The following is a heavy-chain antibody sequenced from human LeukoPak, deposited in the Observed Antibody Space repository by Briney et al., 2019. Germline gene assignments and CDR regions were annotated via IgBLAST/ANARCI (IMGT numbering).Heavy chain of an antibody. Sequence: GGSLRLSCAASGFTFSSYAMSWVRQAPGKGLEWVSAISGSGGSTYYADSVKGRFTISRDNSKNTLYLQMNSLRAEDTAVYYCAKTLQQGIALAGMDVWDYCGQGTLVTVSS. J-gene: IGHJ4*02. D-gene: IGHD6-19*01. V-gene: IGHV3-23*01. CDR3: AKTLQQGIALAGMDVWDY. CDR1: GFTFSSYA. CDR2: ISGSGGST.